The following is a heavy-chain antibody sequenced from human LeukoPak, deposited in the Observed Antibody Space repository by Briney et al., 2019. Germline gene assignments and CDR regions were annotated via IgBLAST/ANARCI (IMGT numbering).Heavy chain of an antibody. Sequence: SETLSLTCAVYGGSFSGYYWSWIRQPPGKGLEWIGEINHSGSTNYNPSLKSRVTISVDTSKNQFSLKLSFVTVADTAVYYCARGVAPDYWGQGTLVTVSS. CDR2: INHSGST. CDR1: GGSFSGYY. V-gene: IGHV4-34*01. D-gene: IGHD5-12*01. J-gene: IGHJ4*02. CDR3: ARGVAPDY.